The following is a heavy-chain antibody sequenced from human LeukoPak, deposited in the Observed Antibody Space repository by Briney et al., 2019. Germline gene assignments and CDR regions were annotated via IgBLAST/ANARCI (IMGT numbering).Heavy chain of an antibody. CDR2: ISSSSSSYI. J-gene: IGHJ3*02. CDR3: TRALPLRTDAFDI. V-gene: IGHV3-21*01. Sequence: PGGSLRLSCAASGFTFSSYWMSWVRQAPGKGLEWVSSISSSSSSYIYYADSVKGRFTISRDNAKNSLYLQMSNLRAEDTAVYYCTRALPLRTDAFDIWGQGTMVTVSS. CDR1: GFTFSSYW.